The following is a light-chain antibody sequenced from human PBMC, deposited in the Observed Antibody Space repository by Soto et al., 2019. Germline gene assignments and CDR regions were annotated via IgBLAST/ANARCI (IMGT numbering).Light chain of an antibody. CDR1: QSVSSSY. J-gene: IGKJ1*01. CDR3: QQYGSSRT. Sequence: EMVLTQSSCTLYFSPVERATLSCRASQSVSSSYLAWYHQKPGQALRLLIYVESSRANSIPDRFHHSGYGKDLALAISRLEPEAFAVYYCQQYGSSRTFGQGPKV. V-gene: IGKV3-20*01. CDR2: VES.